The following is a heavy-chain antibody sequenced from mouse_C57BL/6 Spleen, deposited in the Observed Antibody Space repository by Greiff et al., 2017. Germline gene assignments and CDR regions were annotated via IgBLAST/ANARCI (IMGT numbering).Heavy chain of an antibody. CDR3: ARSPYYGSSYWYFDV. J-gene: IGHJ1*03. CDR2: IDPSDSET. D-gene: IGHD1-1*01. CDR1: GYTFTSYW. V-gene: IGHV1-52*01. Sequence: QVQLQQPGAELVRPGSSVKLSCKASGYTFTSYWMHWVKQRPIQGLEWIGNIDPSDSETHYNQKFKDKATLTVDKSSSTAYMQLSSLTSEDPAVYYCARSPYYGSSYWYFDVWGTGTTVTVSS.